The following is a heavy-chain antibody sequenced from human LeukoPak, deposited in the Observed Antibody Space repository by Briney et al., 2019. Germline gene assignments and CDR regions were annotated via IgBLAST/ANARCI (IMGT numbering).Heavy chain of an antibody. V-gene: IGHV3-21*01. D-gene: IGHD1/OR15-1a*01. J-gene: IGHJ6*03. Sequence: PGGSLRLSCAASGFTFSSYSMNWVRQAPGKGLEWVSSISTSSSYIYYADSVKGRFTISRDNAKNSLYLQMNSLRAEDTAVYYCARGREQLWTHPTKYFYYYYMDVWGKGTTVTVSS. CDR1: GFTFSSYS. CDR2: ISTSSSYI. CDR3: ARGREQLWTHPTKYFYYYYMDV.